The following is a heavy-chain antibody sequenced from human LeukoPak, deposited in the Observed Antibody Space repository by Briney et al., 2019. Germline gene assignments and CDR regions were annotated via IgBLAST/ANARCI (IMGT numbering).Heavy chain of an antibody. V-gene: IGHV4-4*07. J-gene: IGHJ4*02. Sequence: KPSETLSLTCTVSGGSISSYYWSWIRQPAGKGLEWIGHIYTSGSTNYNPSLKSRVTMSVDTSKNQFSLKLSSVTAADTAVYYCARVYYYGSGSSLCYFDYWGQGTLVTVSS. CDR3: ARVYYYGSGSSLCYFDY. CDR1: GGSISSYY. CDR2: IYTSGST. D-gene: IGHD3-10*01.